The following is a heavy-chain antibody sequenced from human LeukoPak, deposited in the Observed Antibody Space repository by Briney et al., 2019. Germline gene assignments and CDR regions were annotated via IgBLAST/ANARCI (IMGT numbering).Heavy chain of an antibody. CDR3: ARDTSPFDH. D-gene: IGHD3-16*01. Sequence: SETLSLTCTVSSGSISSYYWSWIRQPPGKGLEWIGYIYYSGSTNYNPSLKSRVTISVDTSKNQFSLKLSSVTAADTAVYYCARDTSPFDHWGQGTLVTVSS. CDR2: IYYSGST. J-gene: IGHJ4*02. CDR1: SGSISSYY. V-gene: IGHV4-59*12.